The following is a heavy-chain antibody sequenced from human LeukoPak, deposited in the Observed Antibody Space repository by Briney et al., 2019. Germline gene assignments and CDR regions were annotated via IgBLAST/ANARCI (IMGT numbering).Heavy chain of an antibody. J-gene: IGHJ6*02. CDR1: GGSFSGYY. CDR2: INHSGST. D-gene: IGHD2-15*01. CDR3: ARIALGYCSGGSCYPDYYYGMDV. V-gene: IGHV4-34*01. Sequence: SETLSITCAVYGGSFSGYYWCWIRQPPGKGLDWIGEINHSGSTNYNPSLKSRVTISVDTSKNQFSLKLSSVTAADTAVYYCARIALGYCSGGSCYPDYYYGMDVWGQGTTVTVSS.